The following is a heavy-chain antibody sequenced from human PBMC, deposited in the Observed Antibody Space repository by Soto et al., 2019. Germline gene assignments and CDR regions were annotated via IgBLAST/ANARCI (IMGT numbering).Heavy chain of an antibody. CDR3: AKEGGMVYYYYGMDV. CDR2: ISYDGSNK. CDR1: GFTFSSYG. D-gene: IGHD2-15*01. V-gene: IGHV3-30*18. Sequence: QVQLVESGGGVVQPGRSQRLSCAASGFTFSSYGMHWVRQAPGKGLEWVAVISYDGSNKYYADSVKGRFTISRDNSKNTLYLQMNSLRAEDTAVYYCAKEGGMVYYYYGMDVWGQGTTVTVSS. J-gene: IGHJ6*02.